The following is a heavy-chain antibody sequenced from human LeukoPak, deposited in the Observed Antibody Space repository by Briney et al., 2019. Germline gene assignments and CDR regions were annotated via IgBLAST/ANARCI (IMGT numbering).Heavy chain of an antibody. CDR3: ARRDGGGIYSSSAAFDI. D-gene: IGHD6-6*01. V-gene: IGHV4-39*01. CDR1: GGSISCSSYY. J-gene: IGHJ3*02. CDR2: IYYSGST. Sequence: SETLSLTCTVSGGSISCSSYYWGWIRQPPGKGLEWIGSIYYSGSTYHNPSLKSRVTISVDTSKNQFSLKLSSVTAADTAVYYCARRDGGGIYSSSAAFDIWGQGTMVTVSS.